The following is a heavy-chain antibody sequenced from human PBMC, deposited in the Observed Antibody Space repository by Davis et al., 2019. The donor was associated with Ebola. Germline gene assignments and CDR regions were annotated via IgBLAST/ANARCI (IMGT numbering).Heavy chain of an antibody. CDR2: ISGSGGST. V-gene: IGHV3-23*01. Sequence: GESLKISCAASGFTFSSYAMSWVRQAPGKGLEWVSGISGSGGSTKGRFIISRDNSKNTLYLQMNSLRAEDTAVYYCAKDRVPAADAFDIWGQGTMVTVSS. CDR1: GFTFSSYA. CDR3: AKDRVPAADAFDI. D-gene: IGHD2-2*01. J-gene: IGHJ3*02.